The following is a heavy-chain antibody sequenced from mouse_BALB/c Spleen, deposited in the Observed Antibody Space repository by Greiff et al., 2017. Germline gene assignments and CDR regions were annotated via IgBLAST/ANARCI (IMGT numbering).Heavy chain of an antibody. D-gene: IGHD4-1*01. V-gene: IGHV5-17*01. Sequence: EVKLVESGGGLVKPGGSLKLSCAASGFTFSDYYMYWVRQAPEKGLEWVAYISSGSSTIYYADTVKGRFTISRDNPKNTLFLQMTSLRSEDTAMYYCARSPWDAYYFDYWGQGTTLTVSS. CDR2: ISSGSSTI. CDR3: ARSPWDAYYFDY. CDR1: GFTFSDYY. J-gene: IGHJ2*01.